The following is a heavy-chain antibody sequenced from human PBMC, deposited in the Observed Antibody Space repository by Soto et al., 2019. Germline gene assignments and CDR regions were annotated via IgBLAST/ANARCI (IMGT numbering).Heavy chain of an antibody. CDR1: GGSISSSSYY. V-gene: IGHV4-39*01. CDR2: IYYSGST. CDR3: ARHSSYGSGNTLNFDY. J-gene: IGHJ4*02. D-gene: IGHD3-10*01. Sequence: SETLSLTCTVSGGSISSSSYYWGRIRQPPGKGLEWIGSIYYSGSTYYNPSLKSRVTISVDTSKNQFSLKLSSVTAADTAVYYCARHSSYGSGNTLNFDYWGQGTLVTVS.